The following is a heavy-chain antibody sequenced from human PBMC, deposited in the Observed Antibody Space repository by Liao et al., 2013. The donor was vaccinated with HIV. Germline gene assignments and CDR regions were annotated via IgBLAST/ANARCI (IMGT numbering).Heavy chain of an antibody. J-gene: IGHJ6*03. V-gene: IGHV4-61*02. D-gene: IGHD3-10*01. CDR2: VYTSGST. CDR1: GGSIRSGSHY. Sequence: QVQLQESGPGLVKPSQTLSLTCTVSGGSIRSGSHYWSWIRQPAGKGLEWIGRVYTSGSTNYNPSLTSRVTISVDTSKNQFSLKVSSVTAADTAVYYCARGPGGGEYMDVWGKGTTVTVSS. CDR3: ARGPGGGEYMDV.